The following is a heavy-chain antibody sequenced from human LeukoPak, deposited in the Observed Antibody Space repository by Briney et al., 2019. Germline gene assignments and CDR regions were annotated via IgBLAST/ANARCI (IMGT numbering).Heavy chain of an antibody. CDR1: GGSLTGYF. J-gene: IGHJ4*01. Sequence: SETLSLTCTVSGGSLTGYFWSWIRQPPGKGLEWVGYVFYEGNTNYNPSLKSRVTTSVDTSKNQFSLRLNSVTAADTAVYYCVRQGTTTYAYFDSWGQESRSPSPQ. V-gene: IGHV4-59*08. CDR2: VFYEGNT. D-gene: IGHD2-2*01. CDR3: VRQGTTTYAYFDS.